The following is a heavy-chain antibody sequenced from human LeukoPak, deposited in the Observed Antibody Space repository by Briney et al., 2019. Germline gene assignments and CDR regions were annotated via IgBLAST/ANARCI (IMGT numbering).Heavy chain of an antibody. CDR2: IYYSGST. CDR3: ARLRYKGGTAASHWFDP. V-gene: IGHV4-59*08. Sequence: PSETLSLTCTVSGGSISSYYWSWIRQPPGKGLEWIGYIYYSGSTNYNPSLKSRVTISVDTSKNQFSLKLSSVTAADTAVYYCARLRYKGGTAASHWFDPWGQGTLVTVSS. CDR1: GGSISSYY. J-gene: IGHJ5*02. D-gene: IGHD6-13*01.